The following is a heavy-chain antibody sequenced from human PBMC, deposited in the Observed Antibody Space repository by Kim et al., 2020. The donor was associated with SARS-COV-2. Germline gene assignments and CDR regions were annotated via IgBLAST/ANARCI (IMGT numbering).Heavy chain of an antibody. Sequence: GGSLRLSCAASGFTFSGSAMHWVRQASGKGLEWVGRMRNKANGYATAYAASVKGRFTISRDDLKNTAYLQMNSLKTEDTAVYYCTRVNPMAGAWYDAFDIWGQGTMLTVSP. CDR3: TRVNPMAGAWYDAFDI. CDR1: GFTFSGSA. D-gene: IGHD6-19*01. J-gene: IGHJ3*02. CDR2: MRNKANGYAT. V-gene: IGHV3-73*01.